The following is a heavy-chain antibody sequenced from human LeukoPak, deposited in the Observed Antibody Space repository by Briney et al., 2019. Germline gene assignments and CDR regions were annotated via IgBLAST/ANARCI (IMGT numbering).Heavy chain of an antibody. J-gene: IGHJ4*02. D-gene: IGHD2-8*01. CDR1: GFTLSSYT. V-gene: IGHV3-23*01. CDR2: ISSGGST. CDR3: AKGGVMGARETDY. Sequence: GGSLRLSCAASGFTLSSYTMGWVRQAPGKGLEWVSTISSGGSTYYPDSMKGRFTISRDNSKNTLYLQMNSLRGDDTAVYYCAKGGVMGARETDYWGQGTLVTVSS.